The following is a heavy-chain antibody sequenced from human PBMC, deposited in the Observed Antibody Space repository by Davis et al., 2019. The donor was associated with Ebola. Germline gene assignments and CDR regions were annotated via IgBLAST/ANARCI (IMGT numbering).Heavy chain of an antibody. CDR2: ISASHDTI. CDR3: ARHDYAEPFDY. V-gene: IGHV3-48*04. Sequence: GSSLKISCAASGFTFSSYAMSWVRQAPGKGLEWVSYISASHDTIYYADSVKGRFTISRDNAKNAVYLRMNSLRAEDTAVYYCARHDYAEPFDYWGQGTLVTVSS. J-gene: IGHJ4*02. CDR1: GFTFSSYA. D-gene: IGHD4-17*01.